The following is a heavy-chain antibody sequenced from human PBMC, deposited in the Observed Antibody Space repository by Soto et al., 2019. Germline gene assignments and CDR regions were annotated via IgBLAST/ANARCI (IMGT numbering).Heavy chain of an antibody. V-gene: IGHV3-21*04. CDR2: ISSMITFI. Sequence: PGGSLILSCTVLGFTLTKENMNSVREATGKGLEWVSSISSMITFINYAGSVKGRFTISRDNDKGLVYLQMNSLRAEDTAVYYCAKEGPSHSYFDYWGQGILVAVSS. CDR1: GFTLTKEN. CDR3: AKEGPSHSYFDY. J-gene: IGHJ4*02.